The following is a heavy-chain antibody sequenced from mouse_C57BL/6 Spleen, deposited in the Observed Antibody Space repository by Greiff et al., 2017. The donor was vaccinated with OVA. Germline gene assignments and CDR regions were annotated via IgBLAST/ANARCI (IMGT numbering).Heavy chain of an antibody. D-gene: IGHD2-5*01. CDR1: GYSITSGYY. CDR2: ISYDGSN. J-gene: IGHJ1*03. Sequence: ESGPGLVKPSQSLSLSCSVTGYSITSGYYWNWIRQFPGNKLVWLGYISYDGSNNYNPSLKNRISITRDTSKNQLFLKLKTVTTEDTATYYCARRINYSNWYFDVWGTGTTVTVSS. V-gene: IGHV3-6*01. CDR3: ARRINYSNWYFDV.